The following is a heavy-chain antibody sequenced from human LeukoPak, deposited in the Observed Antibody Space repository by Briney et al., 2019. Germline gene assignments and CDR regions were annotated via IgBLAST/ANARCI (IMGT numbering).Heavy chain of an antibody. J-gene: IGHJ6*02. Sequence: GRSLRLSCAASGFTFDDYAMHWVRQAPGKGLEWVSGISWNSGSIGYADSVKGRFTISRDNAKNSLYLQMNSLRAEDTAVYYCARVWYSSSWSNYYYGMDVWGQGTTVTVSS. CDR2: ISWNSGSI. CDR1: GFTFDDYA. CDR3: ARVWYSSSWSNYYYGMDV. V-gene: IGHV3-9*01. D-gene: IGHD6-13*01.